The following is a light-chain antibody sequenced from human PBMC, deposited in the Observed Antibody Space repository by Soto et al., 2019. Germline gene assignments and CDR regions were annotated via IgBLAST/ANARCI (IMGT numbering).Light chain of an antibody. CDR2: AAS. V-gene: IGKV1-39*01. CDR1: QSINIY. CDR3: QHYITPPT. Sequence: DIQMTQFPASLSASVGDRVTITCRSSQSINIYLNWYRQKPGRAPELLIYAASRLQSGVPSRFSGSGSGTDFTLNISSMQPADFATYYCQHYITPPTLGQGTTVVIK. J-gene: IGKJ1*01.